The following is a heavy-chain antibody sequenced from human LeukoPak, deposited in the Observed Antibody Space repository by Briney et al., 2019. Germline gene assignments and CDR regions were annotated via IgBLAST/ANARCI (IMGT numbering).Heavy chain of an antibody. V-gene: IGHV4-4*02. CDR2: IYHSGST. CDR1: GGSISSSNW. Sequence: PSGTLALTCAVSGGSISSSNWWSWVRQPPGKGLEWIGEIYHSGSTNYNPSLKSRVTISVDKSKNQFSLKLSSVTAADTAVYYCARWALYGDHAWFDPWGQGTLVTVSS. D-gene: IGHD4-17*01. J-gene: IGHJ5*02. CDR3: ARWALYGDHAWFDP.